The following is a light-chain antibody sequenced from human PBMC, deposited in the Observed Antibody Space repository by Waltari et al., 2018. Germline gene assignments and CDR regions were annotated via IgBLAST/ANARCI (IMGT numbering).Light chain of an antibody. CDR2: EDN. J-gene: IGLJ2*01. V-gene: IGLV3-10*01. Sequence: SYELTQPPSVSVSPGQTARITCSGDALPKKYFSWYQQKSGQAPVLVIYEDNTRASGIPERFSGSTSGTVATLSVSGAQVDDEADYYCYSTDNSGNYRVFGGGTKLTVL. CDR1: ALPKKY. CDR3: YSTDNSGNYRV.